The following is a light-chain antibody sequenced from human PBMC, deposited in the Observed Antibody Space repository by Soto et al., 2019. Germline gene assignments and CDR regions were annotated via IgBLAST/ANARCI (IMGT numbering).Light chain of an antibody. CDR1: SSDVGSGNV. J-gene: IGLJ1*01. V-gene: IGLV2-23*01. Sequence: QSVLTQPASVSGSPGQSITISCTGTSSDVGSGNVVSWYQHYPGKAPQLIIYEGFKRPSGVSSRFSGSKSGNTASLTISGLQAEDEAEYYCCSHAGRNTYVFGTGTKLTV. CDR2: EGF. CDR3: CSHAGRNTYV.